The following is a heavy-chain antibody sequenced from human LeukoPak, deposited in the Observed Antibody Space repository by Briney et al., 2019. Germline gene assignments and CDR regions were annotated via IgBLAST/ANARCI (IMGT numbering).Heavy chain of an antibody. Sequence: PSETLSLTCAVYGGSFSGYYWSWIRQPPGKGLEWIGYIYYSGSTYYNPSLKSRLTISVDTSKNQFSLKLSSVTAADTAVYYCAKASGHVGLYYYGMDVWGQGTTVTVSS. D-gene: IGHD5-12*01. CDR1: GGSFSGYY. J-gene: IGHJ6*02. CDR3: AKASGHVGLYYYGMDV. V-gene: IGHV4-30-4*08. CDR2: IYYSGST.